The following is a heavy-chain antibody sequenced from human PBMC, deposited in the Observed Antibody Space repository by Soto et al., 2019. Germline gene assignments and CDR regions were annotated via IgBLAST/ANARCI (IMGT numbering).Heavy chain of an antibody. Sequence: QVQLVQSGAEVKKPGSSVKVSCKASGYTFTSYDINWVRQATGQGLEWMGWMNPNSGNTGYAQKFQGRVTMTRNTSISTAYMELSSLRSEDTAVYYCARSVEWLASFDYWGQGTLVTVSS. D-gene: IGHD6-19*01. CDR3: ARSVEWLASFDY. CDR2: MNPNSGNT. J-gene: IGHJ4*02. V-gene: IGHV1-8*01. CDR1: GYTFTSYD.